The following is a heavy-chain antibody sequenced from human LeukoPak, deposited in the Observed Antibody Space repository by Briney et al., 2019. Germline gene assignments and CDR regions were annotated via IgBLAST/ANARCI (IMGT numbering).Heavy chain of an antibody. D-gene: IGHD3-3*01. CDR1: GYSISSGYY. Sequence: SEALSLTCTVSGYSISSGYYWGWIRQPPGKGLEWIGSIYHSGSTYYNPSLKSRVTISVDTSKNQFSLKLSSVTAADTAVYYCARLGITIFGVLIIPPDYWGQGTLVTVSS. CDR2: IYHSGST. V-gene: IGHV4-38-2*02. J-gene: IGHJ4*02. CDR3: ARLGITIFGVLIIPPDY.